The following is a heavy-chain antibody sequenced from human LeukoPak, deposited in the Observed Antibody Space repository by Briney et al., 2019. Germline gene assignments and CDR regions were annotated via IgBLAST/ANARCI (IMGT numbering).Heavy chain of an antibody. D-gene: IGHD3-10*01. J-gene: IGHJ4*02. CDR3: AREPYYYGSGSYLAPDY. Sequence: ASVKVSCKVSGYTFTSYGISWVRQAPGQGLEWMGWISAYNGNTNYAQKLQGRVTMTTDTSTSTAYMELRSLRSDDTAVYYCAREPYYYGSGSYLAPDYWGQGTLVTVSS. CDR2: ISAYNGNT. CDR1: GYTFTSYG. V-gene: IGHV1-18*01.